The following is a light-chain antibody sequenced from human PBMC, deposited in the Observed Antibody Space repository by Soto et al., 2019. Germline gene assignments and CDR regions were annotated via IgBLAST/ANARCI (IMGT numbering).Light chain of an antibody. V-gene: IGKV3-20*01. CDR2: GTS. J-gene: IGKJ2*01. CDR3: QQYTNSPPMST. CDR1: QSMSNRY. Sequence: DIVLTQSPGTLSLSPGERATLSCRASQSMSNRYLAWYHQKPGQAPRLLIYGTSNRASGIPDRFSGSGSGTEFTLTISRLEPEDFALYYCQQYTNSPPMSTFGQGTRLEI.